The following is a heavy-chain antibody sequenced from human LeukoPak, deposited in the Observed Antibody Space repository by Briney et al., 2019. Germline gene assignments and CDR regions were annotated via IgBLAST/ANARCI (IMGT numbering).Heavy chain of an antibody. V-gene: IGHV3-74*01. D-gene: IGHD2-21*02. CDR2: IYSDGSST. Sequence: PGGSLRLSCAAPGFTLSSYWMHWVRHAPGKGLVWVSRIYSDGSSTSYADSVKGRFTISRDNAKNTLYLQMNSLRAEATAVYYCARGYYCGGDCYSNDFWGQGTLVTVSS. J-gene: IGHJ4*02. CDR1: GFTLSSYW. CDR3: ARGYYCGGDCYSNDF.